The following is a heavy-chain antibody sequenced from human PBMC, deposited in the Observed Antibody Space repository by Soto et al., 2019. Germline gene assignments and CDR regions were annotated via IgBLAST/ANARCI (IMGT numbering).Heavy chain of an antibody. J-gene: IGHJ4*02. V-gene: IGHV1-18*04. CDR2: ISAYNGDT. CDR1: GSTFTSYG. CDR3: ARGSWLRGDYFDY. D-gene: IGHD5-12*01. Sequence: GASVKVSCKASGSTFTSYGVTWVRQAPGQGLEWMGWISAYNGDTNYAQKLQCTVTMTTDTSTSTAYMGLRSLRSDDTAVYYCARGSWLRGDYFDYWGQGTLVTVSS.